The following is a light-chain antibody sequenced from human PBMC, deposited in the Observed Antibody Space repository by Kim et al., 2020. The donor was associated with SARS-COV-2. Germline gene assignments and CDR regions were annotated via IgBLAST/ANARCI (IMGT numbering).Light chain of an antibody. CDR3: QQYNRSPNT. Sequence: IVLTQSPGTLSLSPGERATLSCRAIKRISSTYLAWYQHKPDQAPRLLNHGASSRATGIPDRCSGSWSGTDFTLTISRLEHEDFAVYYYQQYNRSPNTFGQGTKLEI. J-gene: IGKJ2*01. CDR1: KRISSTY. CDR2: GAS. V-gene: IGKV3-20*01.